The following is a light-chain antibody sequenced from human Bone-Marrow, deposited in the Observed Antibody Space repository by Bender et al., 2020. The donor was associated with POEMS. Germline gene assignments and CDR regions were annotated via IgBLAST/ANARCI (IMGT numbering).Light chain of an antibody. J-gene: IGLJ1*01. CDR1: SSDVGSYNF. CDR2: DVN. CDR3: CSYAGGYIYV. Sequence: QSALTQPPSVSGSPGQSVTISCTGSSSDVGSYNFVSWYQLHPGKAPKLLIYDVNVRPSGVPDRFSGSKSGNTASLTISGLQAEDEADYSCCSYAGGYIYVFGTGTQVTVL. V-gene: IGLV2-11*01.